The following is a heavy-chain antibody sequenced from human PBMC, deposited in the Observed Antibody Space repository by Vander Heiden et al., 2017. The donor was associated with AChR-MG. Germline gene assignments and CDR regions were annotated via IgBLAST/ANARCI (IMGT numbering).Heavy chain of an antibody. CDR1: GFTFSSYS. CDR2: ISSSSSYI. J-gene: IGHJ6*03. D-gene: IGHD1-1*01. CDR3: ARRENWNQPYYYMDV. V-gene: IGHV3-21*01. Sequence: EVQLVESGGGLVKPGGSLRLSCAASGFTFSSYSMNWVRQAPGKGLEWVSSISSSSSYIYYADSVKGRFTISRDNAKNSLYLQMNSLRAEDTAVYYCARRENWNQPYYYMDVWGKGTTVTVSS.